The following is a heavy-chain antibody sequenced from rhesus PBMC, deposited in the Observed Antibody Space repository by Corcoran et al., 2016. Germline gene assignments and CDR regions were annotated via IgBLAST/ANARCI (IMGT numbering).Heavy chain of an antibody. V-gene: IGHV4S11*01. Sequence: QVQLQESGPGLVKPSETLSLTCAVSGGSSSSNNCRWSPQPPGKGREWIGYIYGSGSSTTYNPSLKSRVTLSVDTSKNQFSLKLSSVTAADTAVYYCAREPPSYGSSLYYFDYWGQGVLVTVSS. J-gene: IGHJ4*01. D-gene: IGHD4-29*01. CDR3: AREPPSYGSSLYYFDY. CDR2: IYGSGSST. CDR1: GGSSSSNN.